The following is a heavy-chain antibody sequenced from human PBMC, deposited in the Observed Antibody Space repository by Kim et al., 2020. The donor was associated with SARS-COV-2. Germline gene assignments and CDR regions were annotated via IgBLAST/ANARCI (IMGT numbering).Heavy chain of an antibody. Sequence: SQTLSLTCAISGDSVSSNTAAWSWIRQSPSRGLEWLGRTYYRSQWYNDYAVSVRSRITITPDTSKNQFSLQLNSVTPEDTAVYYCARGAQTTTWVRGQGTLVTVSS. J-gene: IGHJ4*02. CDR1: GDSVSSNTAA. D-gene: IGHD3-16*01. V-gene: IGHV6-1*01. CDR2: TYYRSQWYN. CDR3: ARGAQTTTWV.